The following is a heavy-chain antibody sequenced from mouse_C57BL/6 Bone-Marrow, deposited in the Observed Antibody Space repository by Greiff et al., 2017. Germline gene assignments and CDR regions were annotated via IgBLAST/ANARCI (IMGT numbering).Heavy chain of an antibody. CDR3: TREINDGYLYYYAMDY. V-gene: IGHV5-9-1*02. D-gene: IGHD2-3*01. J-gene: IGHJ4*01. CDR2: ISSGGDYI. Sequence: DVHLVESGEGLVKPGGSLKLSCAASGFTFSSSAMSWVRQTPEKRLEWVAYISSGGDYIYYADTVKGRFTISRDNARNTLYLQMSSLKSEDTAMYYCTREINDGYLYYYAMDYWGQGTSVTVSS. CDR1: GFTFSSSA.